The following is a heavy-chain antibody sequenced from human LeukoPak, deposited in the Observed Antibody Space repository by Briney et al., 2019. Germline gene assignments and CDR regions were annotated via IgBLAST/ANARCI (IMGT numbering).Heavy chain of an antibody. D-gene: IGHD2-15*01. CDR1: GGSFSGYY. Sequence: SETLSLTCAVYGGSFSGYYWSWIRQPPGKGLEWIGEINHSGSTNYNPSLKSRVTISVDTSKNQFSLKLSSVTAADTAVYYCARTHRSGYCSGGSCYGLYYYYYYYMDVWGKGTTVTVSS. CDR3: ARTHRSGYCSGGSCYGLYYYYYYYMDV. J-gene: IGHJ6*03. V-gene: IGHV4-34*01. CDR2: INHSGST.